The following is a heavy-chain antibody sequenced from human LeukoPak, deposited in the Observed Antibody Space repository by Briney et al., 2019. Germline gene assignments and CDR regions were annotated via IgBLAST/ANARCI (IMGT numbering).Heavy chain of an antibody. D-gene: IGHD3-10*01. V-gene: IGHV3-66*01. CDR2: IYSGGST. J-gene: IGHJ4*02. CDR3: AHQYYYGSGRNFDY. Sequence: PGGSLRLSCAASGFTVSSNYMSWVRQAPGKGLEWVSVIYSGGSTYYADSVKGRFTISRDNSKNTLYLQMNSLRAEDTAVYYCAHQYYYGSGRNFDYWGQGTLVTVSS. CDR1: GFTVSSNY.